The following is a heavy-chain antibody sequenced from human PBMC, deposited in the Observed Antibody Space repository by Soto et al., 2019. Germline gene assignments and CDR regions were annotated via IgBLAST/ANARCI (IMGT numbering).Heavy chain of an antibody. CDR2: ISSSSSTI. CDR3: ARGPRTRIAVAGGKYNWFEP. CDR1: GFTFSRYS. D-gene: IGHD6-19*01. J-gene: IGHJ5*02. Sequence: GSLRLSCAASGFTFSRYSMNWVRQAPGKGLEWVSYISSSSSTIYYADSVKGRFTISRDNAKNSLYLQMNSLRAEDTAVYYCARGPRTRIAVAGGKYNWFEPWGQGTLVTVSS. V-gene: IGHV3-48*01.